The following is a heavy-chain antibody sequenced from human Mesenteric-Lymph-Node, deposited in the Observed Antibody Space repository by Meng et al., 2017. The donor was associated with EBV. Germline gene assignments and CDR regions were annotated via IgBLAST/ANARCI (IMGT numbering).Heavy chain of an antibody. CDR3: ARSNLLDS. CDR2: PSYTGTT. Sequence: PGPLLEMPTHSATLASTYTVSSDPINSGLQSCNRVRQPSGKGLEWIGYPSYTGTTSYNPSLKTRVTISLDASKNNFSLKLTSVTAADTAVYYCARSNLLDSWGQGTLVTVSS. V-gene: IGHV4-30-4*01. J-gene: IGHJ4*02. D-gene: IGHD4-11*01. CDR1: SDPINSGLQS.